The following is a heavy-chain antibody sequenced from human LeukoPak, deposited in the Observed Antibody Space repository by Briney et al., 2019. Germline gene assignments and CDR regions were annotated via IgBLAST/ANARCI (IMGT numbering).Heavy chain of an antibody. Sequence: GRSLRLSCAASGFTFSSYGMHWVRQAPGKGLEWVAVISYDGSNKYYADSVKGRFTVSRDNSKNTLYLQMNSLRAEDTAVYYCAKDLERHIVVVTASAVDYWGQGTLVTVSS. V-gene: IGHV3-30*18. D-gene: IGHD2-21*02. CDR1: GFTFSSYG. CDR3: AKDLERHIVVVTASAVDY. J-gene: IGHJ4*02. CDR2: ISYDGSNK.